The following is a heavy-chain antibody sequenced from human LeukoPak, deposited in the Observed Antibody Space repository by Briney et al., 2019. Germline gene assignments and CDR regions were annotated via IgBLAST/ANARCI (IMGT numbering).Heavy chain of an antibody. V-gene: IGHV3-30*04. CDR2: ISYDGSNK. J-gene: IGHJ4*02. CDR1: GFTFSSYA. Sequence: GGSLRLSCAASGFTFSSYAMHWVRQAPGKGLEWVAVISYDGSNKYYADSVKGRFTISRDNSKNTLYLQMNSLRAEDTAVYYCARDSGYSSSWYYFDCWGQGTLVTVPS. CDR3: ARDSGYSSSWYYFDC. D-gene: IGHD6-13*01.